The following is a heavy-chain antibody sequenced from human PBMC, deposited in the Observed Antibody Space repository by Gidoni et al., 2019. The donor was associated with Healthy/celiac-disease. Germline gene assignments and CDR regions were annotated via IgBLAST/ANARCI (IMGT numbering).Heavy chain of an antibody. V-gene: IGHV3-53*01. CDR3: SLWFGELLLTDAFDI. CDR1: GFTVSSNY. D-gene: IGHD3-10*01. CDR2: IYSGGST. J-gene: IGHJ3*02. Sequence: EVQLVASGGGLIQPGGSLSISCAASGFTVSSNYMSWVRQAPGKGLEWVSVIYSGGSTYYADSVKGRFTISRDNSKNTLYLQMNSLRAEDTAVYYCSLWFGELLLTDAFDIWGQGTMVTVSS.